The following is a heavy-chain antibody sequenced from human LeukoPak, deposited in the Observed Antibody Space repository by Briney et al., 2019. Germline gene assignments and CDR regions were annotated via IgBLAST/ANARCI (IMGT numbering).Heavy chain of an antibody. V-gene: IGHV3-21*01. CDR3: AREGGYCYGDSCRYFDY. CDR1: GFTFSSYS. J-gene: IGHJ4*02. D-gene: IGHD2-15*01. Sequence: GGSLRLSCAASGFTFSSYSMNWVRQAPGKGLEWVSSVSTGSRDIYYADSVKGRFTISRDSAKNSLYLQMNSLRAEDTAVYYCAREGGYCYGDSCRYFDYWGQGTLVTVSS. CDR2: VSTGSRDI.